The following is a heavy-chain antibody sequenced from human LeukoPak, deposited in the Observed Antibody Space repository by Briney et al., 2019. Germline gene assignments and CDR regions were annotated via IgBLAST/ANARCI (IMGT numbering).Heavy chain of an antibody. Sequence: GSLRLSCATSGFTFTDHYMDWVRQPPGKGLEWIGEINHSGSTNYNPSLKSRVTISVDTSKNQFSLKLSSVTAADTAVYYCARDRGYCSSTSCLYYFDYWGQGTLVTVSS. J-gene: IGHJ4*02. CDR2: INHSGST. CDR3: ARDRGYCSSTSCLYYFDY. D-gene: IGHD2-2*01. CDR1: GFTFTDHY. V-gene: IGHV4-34*01.